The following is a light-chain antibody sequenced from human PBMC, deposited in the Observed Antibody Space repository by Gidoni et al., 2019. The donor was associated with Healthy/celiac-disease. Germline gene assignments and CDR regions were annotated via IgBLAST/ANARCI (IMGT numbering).Light chain of an antibody. CDR2: AAS. J-gene: IGKJ1*01. Sequence: DIQMTQSPSSLSASVGDRVTITCRASQSISSYLNWYQQKPGKAPKLLIYAASSLQSGVPSRFSGSVSGTDFTLTISSLQPEDFATYYCQQSYSTLGGTFGQGTKVEIK. V-gene: IGKV1-39*01. CDR3: QQSYSTLGGT. CDR1: QSISSY.